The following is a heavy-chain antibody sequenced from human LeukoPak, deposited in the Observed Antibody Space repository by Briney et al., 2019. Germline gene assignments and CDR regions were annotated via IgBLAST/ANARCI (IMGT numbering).Heavy chain of an antibody. J-gene: IGHJ4*02. CDR2: ISWNSGSI. V-gene: IGHV3-9*01. CDR1: GFTFDDYA. CDR3: AKGHDSSGYYEYYFDY. Sequence: GGSLRLSCAASGFTFDDYAMHWVRQPPGKGLEWVSGISWNSGSIRYADSVKGRFTISRDNSKNTLYLQMNSLRAEDTAVYYCAKGHDSSGYYEYYFDYWGQGTLVTVSS. D-gene: IGHD3-22*01.